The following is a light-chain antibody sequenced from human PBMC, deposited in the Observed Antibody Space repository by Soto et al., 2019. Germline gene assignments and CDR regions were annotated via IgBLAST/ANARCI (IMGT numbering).Light chain of an antibody. CDR3: QQYNSYLFT. Sequence: DIQMTQSPSTLSASVGDRVTITCRASQSISSWLAWYQQKPGKAPKLLIYDASSLESGVPSRFSGSGSGTEITPTISSLPPDDFATYYCQQYNSYLFTFGPGTKVDIK. J-gene: IGKJ3*01. CDR1: QSISSW. V-gene: IGKV1-5*01. CDR2: DAS.